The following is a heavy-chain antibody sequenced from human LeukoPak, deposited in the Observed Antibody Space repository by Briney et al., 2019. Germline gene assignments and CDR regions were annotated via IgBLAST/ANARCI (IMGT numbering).Heavy chain of an antibody. CDR2: VFYNGAT. CDR1: GGSISSSIYY. J-gene: IGHJ4*02. Sequence: PSETLSLTCIVSGGSISSSIYYWAWVRQPPGKGLEWIGTVFYNGATQYSPSLRSRVTISIDTSTNQFSLKLSSVTAADTAVYYCARSDYGDFEIDYWGQGTLVTVSS. V-gene: IGHV4-39*07. D-gene: IGHD4-17*01. CDR3: ARSDYGDFEIDY.